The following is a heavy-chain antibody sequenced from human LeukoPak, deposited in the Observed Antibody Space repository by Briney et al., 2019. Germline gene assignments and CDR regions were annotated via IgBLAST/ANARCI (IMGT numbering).Heavy chain of an antibody. J-gene: IGHJ4*02. V-gene: IGHV4-4*02. Sequence: PSETLSLTCAVSGGSISSSNWWSWVRQPPGKGLEWIGEIYHSGSTNYNPSLKSRVTISVDKSKNQFSLKLSSVTAADTAVYYCAREVPGIAVAGTNYYFDYWGQGTLVTVSS. CDR1: GGSISSSNW. CDR2: IYHSGST. CDR3: AREVPGIAVAGTNYYFDY. D-gene: IGHD6-19*01.